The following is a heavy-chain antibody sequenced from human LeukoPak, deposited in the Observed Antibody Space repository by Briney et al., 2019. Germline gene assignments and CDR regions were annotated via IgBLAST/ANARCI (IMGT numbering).Heavy chain of an antibody. Sequence: SETLSLTCAVSGYSISSGYYWGWIRQPPGKGLEWIGSIYHSGSTYYNLSLKSRVTISVDTSKNQFSMKPSSVTAADTAVYYCARGSGSYFYYYYYGMDVWGKGTTVTVSS. CDR3: ARGSGSYFYYYYYGMDV. CDR1: GYSISSGYY. V-gene: IGHV4-38-2*01. J-gene: IGHJ6*04. D-gene: IGHD3-10*01. CDR2: IYHSGST.